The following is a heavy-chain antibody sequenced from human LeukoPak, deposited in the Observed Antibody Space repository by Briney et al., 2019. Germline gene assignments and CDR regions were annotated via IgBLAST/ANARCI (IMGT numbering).Heavy chain of an antibody. Sequence: GGSLRLSCAASGFTVSSNYMSWVRQAPGKGLEWVSVIYSGGSTYYADSVKGRFTISRDNSKNTLYLQMNSLRAEDTAVYYCARDLRVLWFGELLEYYYYGMDVWGQGTTVTVSS. CDR3: ARDLRVLWFGELLEYYYYGMDV. CDR2: IYSGGST. CDR1: GFTVSSNY. J-gene: IGHJ6*02. V-gene: IGHV3-66*01. D-gene: IGHD3-10*01.